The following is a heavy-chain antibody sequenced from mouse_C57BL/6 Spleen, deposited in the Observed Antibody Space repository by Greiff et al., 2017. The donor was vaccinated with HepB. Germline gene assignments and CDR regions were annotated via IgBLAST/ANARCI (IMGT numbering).Heavy chain of an antibody. V-gene: IGHV5-17*01. Sequence: EVMLVESGGGLVKPGGSLKLSCAASGFTFSDYGMHWVRQAPEKGLEWVAYISSGSSTIYYADTVKGRFTISRDNAKNTLFLQMTSLRSEDTAMYYCASLYYYGSIPYAMDYWGQGTSVTVSS. CDR2: ISSGSSTI. D-gene: IGHD1-1*01. CDR3: ASLYYYGSIPYAMDY. J-gene: IGHJ4*01. CDR1: GFTFSDYG.